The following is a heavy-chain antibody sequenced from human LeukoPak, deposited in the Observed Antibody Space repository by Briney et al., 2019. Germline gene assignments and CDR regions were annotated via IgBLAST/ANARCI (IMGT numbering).Heavy chain of an antibody. CDR3: ARVPVVWGSYPYYYYMDD. CDR2: IYYSGST. J-gene: IGHJ6*03. Sequence: SETLSLTCTVSGGSISSSSYYWGWIRQPPGKGLEWIGSIYYSGSTYYNPSLKSRVTISVDTSKNQFSLKLSSVTAADTAVYYCARVPVVWGSYPYYYYMDDWGKGTTVTVSS. V-gene: IGHV4-39*07. CDR1: GGSISSSSYY. D-gene: IGHD3-16*01.